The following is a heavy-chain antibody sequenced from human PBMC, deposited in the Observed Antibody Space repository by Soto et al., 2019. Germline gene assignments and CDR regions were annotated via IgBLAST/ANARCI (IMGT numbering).Heavy chain of an antibody. V-gene: IGHV4-59*01. D-gene: IGHD4-4*01. CDR2: IYYSGIP. Sequence: PSETLSLTCTVSGGSISSYYCSWIRQPPWKGLEWIGYIYYSGIPNYSPSLESRVTISEDTSKNQFSLKLSSVTAADTAIYYCAGGRDDYTGWYFELWGRGTLVTVCS. CDR1: GGSISSYY. CDR3: AGGRDDYTGWYFEL. J-gene: IGHJ2*01.